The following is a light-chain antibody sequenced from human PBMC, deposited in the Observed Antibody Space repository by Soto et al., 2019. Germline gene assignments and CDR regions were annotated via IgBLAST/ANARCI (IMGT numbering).Light chain of an antibody. CDR3: QQRSNWPIT. J-gene: IGKJ5*01. Sequence: PGERAALSCRASQSVSSYLAWYQQKPGQAPRLLIHDASNRATGIPARFSGSGSGTDFTLTISSLEPEDFAVYYCQQRSNWPITFGQGTRLEIK. CDR1: QSVSSY. CDR2: DAS. V-gene: IGKV3-11*01.